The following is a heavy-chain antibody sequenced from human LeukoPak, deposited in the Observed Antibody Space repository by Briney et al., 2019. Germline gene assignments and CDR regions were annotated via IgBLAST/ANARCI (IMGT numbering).Heavy chain of an antibody. Sequence: GGSLRLSCAASGFTFSSYAMSWVPQAPGKGLEWVSAISGSGGSTYYADSVKGRFTIYRDNSKNTLYLQMNSLRAEDTAVYYCAKGGDDAFDIWGQGTMVTVSS. D-gene: IGHD3-10*01. V-gene: IGHV3-23*01. CDR3: AKGGDDAFDI. CDR2: ISGSGGST. CDR1: GFTFSSYA. J-gene: IGHJ3*02.